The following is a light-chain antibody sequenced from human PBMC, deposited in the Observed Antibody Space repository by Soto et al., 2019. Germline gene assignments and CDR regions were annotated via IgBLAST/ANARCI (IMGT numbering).Light chain of an antibody. CDR3: QTWGTGIQV. CDR1: SGHSTYA. V-gene: IGLV4-69*01. Sequence: QSVLTQSPSASASLGASVKLTCTLSSGHSTYAIAWHQQQPEKGPRYLMKLYSDGSHSTGDGIPDRFSGSSSGAERYLTISSLQSEDEADYYCQTWGTGIQVFGGGTKLTVL. J-gene: IGLJ2*01. CDR2: LYSDGSH.